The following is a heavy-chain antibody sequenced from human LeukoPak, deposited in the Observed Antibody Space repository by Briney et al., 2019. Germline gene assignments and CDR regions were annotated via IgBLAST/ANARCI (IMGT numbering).Heavy chain of an antibody. D-gene: IGHD1-26*01. Sequence: ASVKVSCKASGYTFTSYGISWARQAPGQRLEWMGWISAYNGNTNYAQKLQGRVTMTTDTSTSTAYMELRSLRSDDTAVYYCARGDRSGSYYIAEGFDYWGQGTLVTVSS. CDR1: GYTFTSYG. J-gene: IGHJ4*02. CDR2: ISAYNGNT. V-gene: IGHV1-18*01. CDR3: ARGDRSGSYYIAEGFDY.